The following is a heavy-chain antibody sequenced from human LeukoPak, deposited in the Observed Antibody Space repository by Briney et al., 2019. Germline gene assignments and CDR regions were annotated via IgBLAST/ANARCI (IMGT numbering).Heavy chain of an antibody. Sequence: GGSLRLSCAASGFIFSNYGMHWVRQAPGKGLEWVAFIWYDGNNKYYADSVEGRFTISRDNSKNSVYLQTNSLRAEDTAVYYCAKDFYPSYYYDTNGYYLDYWGQGTLVTVSS. CDR2: IWYDGNNK. CDR1: GFIFSNYG. V-gene: IGHV3-30*02. J-gene: IGHJ4*02. D-gene: IGHD3-22*01. CDR3: AKDFYPSYYYDTNGYYLDY.